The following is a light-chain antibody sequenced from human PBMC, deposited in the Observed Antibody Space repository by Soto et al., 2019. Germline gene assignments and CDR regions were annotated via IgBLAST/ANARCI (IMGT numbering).Light chain of an antibody. CDR3: SSYTTSSTYV. CDR2: EVS. V-gene: IGLV2-14*01. J-gene: IGLJ1*01. Sequence: QSALTQPASVSGSPGQSINISCTGTSSDVGLYDYVSWYQQHPGKAPKLMIYEVSDRPSGVSNRFSGSKSGNTASLTISGLHAEDEADYYCSSYTTSSTYVFGTGTKLTVL. CDR1: SSDVGLYDY.